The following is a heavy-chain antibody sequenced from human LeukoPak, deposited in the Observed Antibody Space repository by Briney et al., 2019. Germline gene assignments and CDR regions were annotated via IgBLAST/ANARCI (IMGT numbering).Heavy chain of an antibody. CDR1: GGSISNSIYN. J-gene: IGHJ2*01. CDR2: IYYSGST. D-gene: IGHD3-22*01. V-gene: IGHV4-39*01. CDR3: AGRKSSGYDL. Sequence: PSETLSLTCTVSGGSISNSIYNWGWIRQPPEKGLEWIGSIYYSGSTYYNPSLKSRVTISVDTSKNQFSLKVSSVTAADTAVYYCAGRKSSGYDLWGRGTLVTVSS.